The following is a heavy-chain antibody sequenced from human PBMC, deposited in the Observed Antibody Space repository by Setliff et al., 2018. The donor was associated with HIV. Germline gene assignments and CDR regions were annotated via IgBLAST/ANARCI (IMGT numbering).Heavy chain of an antibody. J-gene: IGHJ4*02. CDR2: VNPNSGDA. D-gene: IGHD2-21*02. V-gene: IGHV1-2*02. CDR1: GYTFTGHY. CDR3: ARANCGGDFISPCGIDY. Sequence: ASVKVSCKASGYTFTGHYLHWVRQAPGQGLEWLGWVNPNSGDAIYAQNFQGRVTMTRDTSINAAYMELRGLRSDDTAVYYCARANCGGDFISPCGIDYWGQGTLVTVSS.